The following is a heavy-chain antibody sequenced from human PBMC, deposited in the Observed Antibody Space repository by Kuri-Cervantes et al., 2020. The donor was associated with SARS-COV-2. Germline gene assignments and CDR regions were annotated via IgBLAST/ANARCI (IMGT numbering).Heavy chain of an antibody. CDR1: GFTFSDYY. CDR2: ISSSSSYT. D-gene: IGHD6-6*01. J-gene: IGHJ6*03. CDR3: ARDQYSSSSGYYFYMDV. Sequence: GGSLRLSCAASGFTFSDYYISWIRQAPGKGLEWVSYISSSSSYTNYSDSVKGRFTISRDNAKNSLSLEMNSLRAEDTAVYYCARDQYSSSSGYYFYMDVWGNGTTVTVSS. V-gene: IGHV3-11*06.